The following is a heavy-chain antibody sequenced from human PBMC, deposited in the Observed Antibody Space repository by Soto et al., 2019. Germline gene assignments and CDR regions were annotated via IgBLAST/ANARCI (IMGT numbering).Heavy chain of an antibody. J-gene: IGHJ4*02. CDR1: GYIFTSFW. CDR2: IYPGDSDT. D-gene: IGHD3-10*01. Sequence: EVQLVQSGAEVKKPGESLKISCKGSGYIFTSFWIGWVRQMPGKGLEWMGIIYPGDSDTRYSPSFQGQVTISADKSISTAYLQWSSLKASDTAVYYCARHYGSGSYYTPIDYWGQGTLVTVSS. V-gene: IGHV5-51*01. CDR3: ARHYGSGSYYTPIDY.